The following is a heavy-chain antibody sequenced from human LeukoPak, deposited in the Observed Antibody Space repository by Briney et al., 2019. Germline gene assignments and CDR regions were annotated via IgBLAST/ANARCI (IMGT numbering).Heavy chain of an antibody. J-gene: IGHJ4*02. CDR2: IYHSGGT. CDR3: ARHVRYCSSTSCWYFDY. D-gene: IGHD2-2*01. Sequence: SETLSLTCAVSGYSTSSGYYWGWIRQPPGKGLERIGSIYHSGGTYYNPSLKSRVTISVDTSKNQFSLKLSSVTAADTAVYYCARHVRYCSSTSCWYFDYWGQGTLVTVSS. CDR1: GYSTSSGYY. V-gene: IGHV4-38-2*01.